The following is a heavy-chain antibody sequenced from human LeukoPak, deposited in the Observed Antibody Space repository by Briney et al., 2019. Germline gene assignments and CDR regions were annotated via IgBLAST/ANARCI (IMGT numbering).Heavy chain of an antibody. CDR2: INHSGST. Sequence: PSETLSLTCAVYGGSFSGYYWSWIRQPPGKGLEWIGEINHSGSTNYNPSLKSRVTISVDTSKNQFSLKLSSVTAADTAVHYCARGYLSGSCYSDWGQGTLVTVSS. D-gene: IGHD2-15*01. CDR1: GGSFSGYY. V-gene: IGHV4-34*01. J-gene: IGHJ4*02. CDR3: ARGYLSGSCYSD.